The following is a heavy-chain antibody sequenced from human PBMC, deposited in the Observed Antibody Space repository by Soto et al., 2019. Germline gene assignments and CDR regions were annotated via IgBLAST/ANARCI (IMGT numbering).Heavy chain of an antibody. J-gene: IGHJ4*02. Sequence: GGSLRLSCAASGFTFSSYAMSWVRQAPGKGLEWVSAISGRGGSTYYADSVKGRFTISRDNSKNTLYLQMNSLRAEDTAVYYCAKLRFGDLDYFFDFWGQGTLVTVSS. D-gene: IGHD3-3*01. CDR3: AKLRFGDLDYFFDF. CDR2: ISGRGGST. V-gene: IGHV3-23*01. CDR1: GFTFSSYA.